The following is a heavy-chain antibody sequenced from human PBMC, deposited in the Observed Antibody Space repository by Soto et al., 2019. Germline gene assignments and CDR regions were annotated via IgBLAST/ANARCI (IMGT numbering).Heavy chain of an antibody. CDR3: ARTFYDWGGGFDI. V-gene: IGHV4-30-2*01. D-gene: IGHD3-16*01. Sequence: QLQLQESGSGLVKPSQTLSLTCAVSGGSLITGGYSWSWIRQPPGKGLEWIGYIYHSGSTYYNPSLKSRVTISVDRSKNQFSLKLTSVTAAYTAAYYCARTFYDWGGGFDIWGQGTVVTVSS. CDR1: GGSLITGGYS. CDR2: IYHSGST. J-gene: IGHJ3*02.